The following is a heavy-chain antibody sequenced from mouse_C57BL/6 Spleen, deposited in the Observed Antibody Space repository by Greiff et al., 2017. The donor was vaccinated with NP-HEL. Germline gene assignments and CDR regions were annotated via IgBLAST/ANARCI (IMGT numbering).Heavy chain of an antibody. CDR1: GYAFSSYW. V-gene: IGHV1-80*01. D-gene: IGHD1-1*01. Sequence: QVQLQQSGAELVKPGASVKISCKASGYAFSSYWMNWVKQRPGKGLEWIGQIYPGDGDTNYNGKFKGKATLTADKSSSTAYMQLSSLTSEDSAVYFCARKRDYYGSSYFDVWGTGTTVTVSS. J-gene: IGHJ1*03. CDR2: IYPGDGDT. CDR3: ARKRDYYGSSYFDV.